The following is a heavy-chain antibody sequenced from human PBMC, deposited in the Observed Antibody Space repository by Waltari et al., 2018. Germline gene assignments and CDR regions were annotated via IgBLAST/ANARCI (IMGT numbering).Heavy chain of an antibody. D-gene: IGHD6-19*01. CDR3: AREGSSGWSLDY. CDR1: GFTFSSYA. CDR2: ISYDGSNK. J-gene: IGHJ4*02. V-gene: IGHV3-30*01. Sequence: QVQLVESGGGVVQPGRSLRLSCAASGFTFSSYALNWVRQAPGKGLEWVAVISYDGSNKYYADSVKGRFTISRDNSKNTLYLQMNSLRAEDTAVYYCAREGSSGWSLDYWGQGTLVTVSS.